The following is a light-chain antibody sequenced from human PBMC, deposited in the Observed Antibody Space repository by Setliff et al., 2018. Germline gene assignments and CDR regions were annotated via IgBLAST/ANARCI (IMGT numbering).Light chain of an antibody. CDR3: CSYAGSWFYV. Sequence: QSALTQPASVSGSPGQSITISCTGTSRDVGYYDLVSWYQQYPGKAPKLVIYEVTTRPLGVSDRFSGSKSANTASLTISGLQAEDEADYYCCSYAGSWFYVFGTGTRAPS. V-gene: IGLV2-23*02. J-gene: IGLJ1*01. CDR2: EVT. CDR1: SRDVGYYDL.